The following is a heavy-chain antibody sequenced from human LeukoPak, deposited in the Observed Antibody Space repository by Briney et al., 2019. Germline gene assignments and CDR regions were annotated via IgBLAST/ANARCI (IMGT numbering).Heavy chain of an antibody. CDR3: AKESYCGGDCYRPIDY. Sequence: PGGSLRLSCAASGFTFSSYAMSWVRQAPGKGLEWVSAISGSGGSTYYADSVKGRFTISRDNSKNTLYLQMSSLRAEDTAVYYCAKESYCGGDCYRPIDYWGQGTLVTVSS. J-gene: IGHJ4*02. D-gene: IGHD2-21*02. V-gene: IGHV3-23*01. CDR2: ISGSGGST. CDR1: GFTFSSYA.